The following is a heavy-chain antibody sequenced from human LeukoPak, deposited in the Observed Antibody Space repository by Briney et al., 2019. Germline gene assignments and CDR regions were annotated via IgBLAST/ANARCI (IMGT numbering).Heavy chain of an antibody. CDR1: GFTFNSYW. Sequence: GGSLRLSCAASGFTFNSYWMTWVRQAPGKGLEWVANIKQDGSEKYYVDSVKGRFTISRDNAKNSLYLQMNSPRAEDTAVYYCARDDYDFWTVYYYYYMDVWGKGTTVTVSS. V-gene: IGHV3-7*01. J-gene: IGHJ6*03. CDR2: IKQDGSEK. CDR3: ARDDYDFWTVYYYYYMDV. D-gene: IGHD3-3*01.